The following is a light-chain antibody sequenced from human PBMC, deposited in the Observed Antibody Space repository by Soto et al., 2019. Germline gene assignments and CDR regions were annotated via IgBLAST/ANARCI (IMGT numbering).Light chain of an antibody. Sequence: QSALTQPPSASGSPGQSVTISCTGTSSDIGGFNYVSWYQQHPGRFPKLMIYEVSQPPSGVPDRFSGSKSGNTASLTVSGLQAEDEADFYWGSYAGNPKLVFGGGTQLTVL. CDR1: SSDIGGFNY. CDR3: GSYAGNPKLV. CDR2: EVS. V-gene: IGLV2-8*01. J-gene: IGLJ2*01.